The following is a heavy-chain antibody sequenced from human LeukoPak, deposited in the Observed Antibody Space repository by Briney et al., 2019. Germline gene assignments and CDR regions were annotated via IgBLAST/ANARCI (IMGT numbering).Heavy chain of an antibody. V-gene: IGHV3-23*01. CDR1: GFPFSSYA. J-gene: IGHJ4*02. CDR3: AKDFDY. Sequence: PGGSLRLSCTASGFPFSSYAMSWVRQAPGKGLEWVSAITSAGSTYYADSVKGRFTISRDNSKNTLYLQMNSLRAEDTAVYYCAKDFDYWGQGTLVTVSS. CDR2: ITSAGST.